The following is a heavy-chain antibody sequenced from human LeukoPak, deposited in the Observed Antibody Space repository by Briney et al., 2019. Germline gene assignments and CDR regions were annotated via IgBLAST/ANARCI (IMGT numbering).Heavy chain of an antibody. V-gene: IGHV4-4*07. CDR2: IYTSGST. CDR1: GGSISSYY. J-gene: IGHJ5*02. CDR3: ARVIPYCTNGVCYHWFDP. Sequence: SETLFLTCTVSGGSISSYYWSWIRQPAGKGLEWIGRIYTSGSTNYNPSLKSRVTMSVDTSKNQFSLKLSSVTAADTAVYYCARVIPYCTNGVCYHWFDPWGQGTLVTVSS. D-gene: IGHD2-8*01.